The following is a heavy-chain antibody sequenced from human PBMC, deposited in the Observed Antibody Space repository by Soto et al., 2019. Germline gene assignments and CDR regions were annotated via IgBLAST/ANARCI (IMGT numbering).Heavy chain of an antibody. J-gene: IGHJ6*02. CDR3: ARGFHGNYGDWGDYYYGMDV. CDR2: INAGNGNT. Sequence: VASVKVSCKASGYTFTSYAMHWVRQAPGQRLEWMGWINAGNGNTKYSQKFQGRVTITRDTSASTAYMELSSLRSEDTAVYYCARGFHGNYGDWGDYYYGMDVWGQGTTVTVSS. V-gene: IGHV1-3*01. CDR1: GYTFTSYA. D-gene: IGHD4-17*01.